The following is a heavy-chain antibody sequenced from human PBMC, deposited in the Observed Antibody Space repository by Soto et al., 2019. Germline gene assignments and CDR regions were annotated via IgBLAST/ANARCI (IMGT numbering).Heavy chain of an antibody. CDR2: IYSGGST. CDR1: GFTVSSNY. CDR3: ARDGSIAARPDSDAFDI. V-gene: IGHV3-53*01. D-gene: IGHD6-6*01. J-gene: IGHJ3*02. Sequence: GGSLRLSCAASGFTVSSNYMSWFRQAPGKGLEWVSVIYSGGSTYYADSVKGRFTISRDNSKNTLYLQMNSLRAEDTAVYYCARDGSIAARPDSDAFDIWGQGTMVTVSS.